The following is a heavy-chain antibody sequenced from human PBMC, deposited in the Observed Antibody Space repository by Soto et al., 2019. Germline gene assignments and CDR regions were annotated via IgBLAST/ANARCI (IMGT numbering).Heavy chain of an antibody. CDR2: IWYDGSNK. V-gene: IGHV3-33*01. CDR3: ARDWRPRGSSWYAEYFQH. CDR1: GFTFSSYG. J-gene: IGHJ1*01. D-gene: IGHD6-13*01. Sequence: QVQLVESGGGVVQPGRSLRLSCAASGFTFSSYGMHWVRQAPGKGLEWVAVIWYDGSNKYYADSVKGRFTISRDNSKNTLYLQMNSLRAEDTAVYYCARDWRPRGSSWYAEYFQHWGQGTLVTVSS.